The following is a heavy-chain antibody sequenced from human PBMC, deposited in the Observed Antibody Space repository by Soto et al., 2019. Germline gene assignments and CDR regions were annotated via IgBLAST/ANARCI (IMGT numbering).Heavy chain of an antibody. D-gene: IGHD3-9*01. J-gene: IGHJ5*02. CDR3: ARVGYDILTGYDWFDP. CDR2: IYYSGST. V-gene: IGHV4-31*03. CDR1: GGSISSGGYY. Sequence: QVQLQESGPGLVKPSQTLSLTCTVSGGSISSGGYYWSWIRQHPGKGLEWIGYIYYSGSTYYNPSLKSRVTRSVDTSKNQFALKLSAGTAADTAVYYCARVGYDILTGYDWFDPWGQGTLVTVSS.